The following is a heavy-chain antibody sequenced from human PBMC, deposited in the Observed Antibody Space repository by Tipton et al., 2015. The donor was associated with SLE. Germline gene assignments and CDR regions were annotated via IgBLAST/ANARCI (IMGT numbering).Heavy chain of an antibody. CDR3: ARSSGHSDADEFDI. D-gene: IGHD1-26*01. CDR1: GHSFNSYW. J-gene: IGHJ3*02. Sequence: QLVQSGTEVKKSGESLKISCKGPGHSFNSYWIAWVRQMPGKGLEWMGSIYPGDSDTGYSPSTQGQVTISADKSITTAYLQWSGLKASDSAMYYCARSSGHSDADEFDIWGQGTMVIVSS. CDR2: IYPGDSDT. V-gene: IGHV5-51*03.